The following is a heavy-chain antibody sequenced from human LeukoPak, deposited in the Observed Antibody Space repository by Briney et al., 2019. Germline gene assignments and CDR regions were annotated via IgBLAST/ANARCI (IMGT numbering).Heavy chain of an antibody. V-gene: IGHV3-64*01. D-gene: IGHD2-15*01. Sequence: GGSLRLSCAASGFTFSDYAMHWVRQSPGKELEYVSAISSNGRSIHYANSVEGRFTISRDNSQNTLYLQMDSLRAEDMAVYYCARVRVEVIDYWGQGTLVTVSS. J-gene: IGHJ4*02. CDR1: GFTFSDYA. CDR2: ISSNGRSI. CDR3: ARVRVEVIDY.